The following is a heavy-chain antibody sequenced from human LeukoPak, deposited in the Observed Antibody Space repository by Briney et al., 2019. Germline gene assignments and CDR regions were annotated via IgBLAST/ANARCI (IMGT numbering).Heavy chain of an antibody. CDR3: AKGRVIYYDTTGYRPDDSFDF. CDR1: GYTFRNYG. CDR2: ISTFNGHT. Sequence: GASVRVSCNTSGYTFRNYGITWVRQAPGQGLEWMGWISTFNGHTKYTQSLRDRVTLTTDSSTSTIYMELRSLRSDDTAVYYCAKGRVIYYDTTGYRPDDSFDFWGQGTMITVSS. J-gene: IGHJ3*01. D-gene: IGHD3-22*01. V-gene: IGHV1-18*01.